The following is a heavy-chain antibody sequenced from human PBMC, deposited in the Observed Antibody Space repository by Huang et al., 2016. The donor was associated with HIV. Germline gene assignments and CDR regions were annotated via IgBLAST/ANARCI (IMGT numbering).Heavy chain of an antibody. CDR1: GGTFSSYA. D-gene: IGHD3-22*01. CDR2: IIPSCGTA. Sequence: QVQLVQSGAEVKKPGSSVKVSCKASGGTFSSYAISWGRQAPGQGLEWMGGIIPSCGTANYAQKCQGRVTITADESTSTAYMELSSLRSEDTAVYYCARARGYYDSSVSYYFDYWGQGTLVTVSS. V-gene: IGHV1-69*13. CDR3: ARARGYYDSSVSYYFDY. J-gene: IGHJ4*02.